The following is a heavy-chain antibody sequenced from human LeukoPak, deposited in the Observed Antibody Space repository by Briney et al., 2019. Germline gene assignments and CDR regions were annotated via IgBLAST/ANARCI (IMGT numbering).Heavy chain of an antibody. D-gene: IGHD6-19*01. CDR2: ITSNGGST. Sequence: PGGSLRLSCAAXGXXXSXYAXXXVXXAPXXXLXXVSAITSNGGSTYYANSVKGRXTISRDNSKNTLYLQMGSLRAEXMAVYYCATASLSGWYDYWGQGTLVTVSS. CDR3: ATASLSGWYDY. J-gene: IGHJ4*02. CDR1: GXXXSXYA. V-gene: IGHV3-64*01.